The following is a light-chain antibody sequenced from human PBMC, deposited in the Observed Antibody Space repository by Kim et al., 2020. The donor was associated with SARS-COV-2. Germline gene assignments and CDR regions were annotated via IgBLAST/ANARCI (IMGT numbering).Light chain of an antibody. CDR2: LRS. CDR1: QSLLHSNGYNY. Sequence: EPASISCRSSQSLLHSNGYNYLDWYLQKPGQSPQLLIYLRSTRASGVPDRFSGSGSGTDFTLKISRVEAEDVGVYYCMQALQTPYTFGQGTKLEI. CDR3: MQALQTPYT. V-gene: IGKV2-28*01. J-gene: IGKJ2*01.